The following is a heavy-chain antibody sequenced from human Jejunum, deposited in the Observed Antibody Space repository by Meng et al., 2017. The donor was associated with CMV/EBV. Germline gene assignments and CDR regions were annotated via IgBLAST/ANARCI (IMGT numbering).Heavy chain of an antibody. CDR1: GFRFCSFW. CDR2: IKEDGSEE. CDR3: ARDHYYSDSRVYPPHD. V-gene: IGHV3-7*01. D-gene: IGHD3-22*01. Sequence: VQVVGCGGGLVQPGGSLGLSCAGSGFRFCSFWWMWVRQASGKGLEWVANIKEDGSEEHYVDSVKGRFTISRDNAKNSLYLKMNTLRAEDTAVYYCARDHYYSDSRVYPPHDWGQGTLVTVSS. J-gene: IGHJ4*02.